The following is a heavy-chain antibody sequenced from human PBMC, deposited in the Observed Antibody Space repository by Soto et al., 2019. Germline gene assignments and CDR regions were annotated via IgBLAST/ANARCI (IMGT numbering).Heavy chain of an antibody. V-gene: IGHV3-21*01. J-gene: IGHJ4*02. D-gene: IGHD3-9*01. CDR2: ISSSSSYI. CDR3: ARDPDYDILTGYSRFDY. Sequence: GGSLRLSCAASGFTFSSYSMNWVRQAPGKGLEWVSSISSSSSYIYYADSVKGRFTISRDNAKNSLYLQMNSLRAEDTAVYYCARDPDYDILTGYSRFDYWGQGTLVTVSS. CDR1: GFTFSSYS.